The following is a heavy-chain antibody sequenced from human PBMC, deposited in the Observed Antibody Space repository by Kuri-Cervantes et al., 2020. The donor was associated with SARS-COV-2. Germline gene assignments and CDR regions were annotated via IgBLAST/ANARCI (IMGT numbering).Heavy chain of an antibody. CDR2: ISYDGSNK. J-gene: IGHJ4*02. CDR3: ARDPDDILTGPFDY. Sequence: GESLKISCAASGFTFSSYAMHWVRQAPGKGLEWVAVISYDGSNKYYADSVKGRLTISRDNSKNTLYLQMNSLRAEDTAVYYCARDPDDILTGPFDYWGQGTLVTVSS. CDR1: GFTFSSYA. V-gene: IGHV3-30*04. D-gene: IGHD3-9*01.